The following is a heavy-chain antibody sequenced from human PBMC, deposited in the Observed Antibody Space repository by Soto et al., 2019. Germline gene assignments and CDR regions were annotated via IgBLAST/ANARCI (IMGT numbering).Heavy chain of an antibody. CDR2: INHDGNVT. CDR1: GFSFRSYW. CDR3: AREPWGFSGTWYDY. D-gene: IGHD6-13*01. J-gene: IGHJ4*02. Sequence: PXGSLILSCGGAGFSFRSYWLHWVRQVPGKGLVWVSRINHDGNVTNYADSVKGRFTISRDNSKNTLFLRMNGLRAEDTAVYYCAREPWGFSGTWYDYWGQGTVVTVSS. V-gene: IGHV3-74*01.